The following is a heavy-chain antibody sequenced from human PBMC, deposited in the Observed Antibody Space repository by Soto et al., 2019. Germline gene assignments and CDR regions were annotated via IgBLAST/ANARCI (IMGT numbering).Heavy chain of an antibody. J-gene: IGHJ4*02. CDR1: GDSITAYY. CDR3: ARVNYYLHY. Sequence: QVQLQESGPGLVKPSETLSLTCTVSGDSITAYYWSWIRQSPGKGLEWIGYIYRPGNTNYNSSLGSRVSMSEDTSRTRFTLKLRSVTAADTAIYYCARVNYYLHYWCQGTLVTDSS. CDR2: IYRPGNT. V-gene: IGHV4-59*08. D-gene: IGHD1-26*01.